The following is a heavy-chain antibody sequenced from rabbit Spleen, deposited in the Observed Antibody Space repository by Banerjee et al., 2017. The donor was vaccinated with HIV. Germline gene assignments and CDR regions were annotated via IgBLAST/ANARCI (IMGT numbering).Heavy chain of an antibody. D-gene: IGHD8-1*01. CDR2: IYAGSSDTT. Sequence: QEQLVESGGGLVQPEASLTLTCTASGFSFSSSYWICWVRQAPGKGLEWIACIYAGSSDTTYYASWAKGRFTISKTSSTAVTLQMTSLTAADTATYFCARDTGTSFSTYGMDLWGQGTLVTVS. V-gene: IGHV1S45*01. CDR1: GFSFSSSYW. J-gene: IGHJ6*01. CDR3: ARDTGTSFSTYGMDL.